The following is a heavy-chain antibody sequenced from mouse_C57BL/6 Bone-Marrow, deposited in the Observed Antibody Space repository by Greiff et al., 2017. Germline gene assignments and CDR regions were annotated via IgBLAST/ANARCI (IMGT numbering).Heavy chain of an antibody. J-gene: IGHJ1*03. Sequence: QVQLQQPGAELVKPGASVKLSCKASGYTFTSYWMHWVKQRPGRGLEWIGRIDPNSGGTKYNEKFKSKATLTVDKPSSTAYMQLSSRTSEDSAVYFYACGYGRSFWYFDVWGTGTTLTVSS. CDR3: ACGYGRSFWYFDV. CDR1: GYTFTSYW. V-gene: IGHV1-72*01. CDR2: IDPNSGGT. D-gene: IGHD1-1*01.